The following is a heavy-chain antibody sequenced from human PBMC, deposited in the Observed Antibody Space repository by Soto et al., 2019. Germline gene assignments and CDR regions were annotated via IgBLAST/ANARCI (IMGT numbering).Heavy chain of an antibody. Sequence: GGSLRLSCAASGFTFSSYAMSWVRQAPGKGLEWVSAISGSGGSTYYADSVKGRFTISRDNSKNTLYLQMNSLRAEDSAVYYCAKDSLDIVVVPAAPPYYYYYMDVWGKGTTVTVSS. J-gene: IGHJ6*03. D-gene: IGHD2-2*03. CDR1: GFTFSSYA. V-gene: IGHV3-23*01. CDR2: ISGSGGST. CDR3: AKDSLDIVVVPAAPPYYYYYMDV.